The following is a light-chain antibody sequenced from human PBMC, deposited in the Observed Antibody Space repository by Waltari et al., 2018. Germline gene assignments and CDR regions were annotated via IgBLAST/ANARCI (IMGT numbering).Light chain of an antibody. Sequence: QSVLTQPPSVSGAPRQRVTISCSGSSSSIGIHAVDWYQQLPGKAPNLLIYFVDVLASVVASRCSGSNSGTSASLASSGFQSEDGAVYYCGTWDDSLNAPVFGGGTKLTVL. V-gene: IGLV1-36*01. CDR3: GTWDDSLNAPV. CDR2: FVD. J-gene: IGLJ2*01. CDR1: SSSIGIHA.